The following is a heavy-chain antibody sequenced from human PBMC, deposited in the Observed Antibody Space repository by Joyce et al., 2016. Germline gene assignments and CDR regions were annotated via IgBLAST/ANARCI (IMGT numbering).Heavy chain of an antibody. CDR1: GASVSSGCYS. CDR2: IYHNEST. CDR3: ASGFNFKGRSFFDY. V-gene: IGHV4-30-2*01. Sequence: QLQLQESGSGLVKPSQTLSLTCAVSGASVSSGCYSWSWIRQPPGKGLEWIGYIYHNESTYYNPSLTSRVTISVDRSKNRFSLKLASVTAADTAVYYCASGFNFKGRSFFDYWGQGALVTVSS. J-gene: IGHJ4*02. D-gene: IGHD3-10*01.